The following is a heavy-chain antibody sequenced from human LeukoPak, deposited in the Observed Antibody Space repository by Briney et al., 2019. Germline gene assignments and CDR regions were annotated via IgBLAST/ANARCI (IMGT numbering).Heavy chain of an antibody. CDR1: GFTFSSFW. CDR2: INRDGSVI. V-gene: IGHV3-74*01. Sequence: GGSLRLSCAASGFTFSSFWMHWVRQAPGKGLEWVSRINRDGSVISYADSVKGRFTISRDNAKNTLYLQMNSLRVEDTAVYYCARDPVIVTTPGDDFDYWGQGSLVTVSS. J-gene: IGHJ4*02. CDR3: ARDPVIVTTPGDDFDY. D-gene: IGHD2-21*01.